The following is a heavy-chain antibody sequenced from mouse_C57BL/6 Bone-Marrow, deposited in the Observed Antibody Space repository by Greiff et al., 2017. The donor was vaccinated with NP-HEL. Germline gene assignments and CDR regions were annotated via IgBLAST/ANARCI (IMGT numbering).Heavy chain of an antibody. Sequence: VQLQQSGPELVKPGASVKISCKASGYAFSSSWMNWVKQRPGKGLEWIGRIYPGDGDTTYNGKFKGKATLTADKSSSTAYMQLSSLTSEDSAVYFCARFLYYGSSYDVDYWGQGTSVTVSS. CDR2: IYPGDGDT. CDR3: ARFLYYGSSYDVDY. CDR1: GYAFSSSW. D-gene: IGHD1-1*01. V-gene: IGHV1-82*01. J-gene: IGHJ4*01.